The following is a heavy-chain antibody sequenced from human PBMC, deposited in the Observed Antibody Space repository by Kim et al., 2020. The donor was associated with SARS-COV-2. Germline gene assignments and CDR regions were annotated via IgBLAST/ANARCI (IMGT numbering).Heavy chain of an antibody. CDR2: ISSNGGST. CDR1: GFTFSSYA. D-gene: IGHD3-10*01. Sequence: GGSLRLSCAASGFTFSSYAMHWVRQAPGKGLEYVSAISSNGGSTYYANSVKGRFTISRDNSKNTLYLQMGSLRAEDMAVYYCARDSLPWFGELYHDAFDIWGQGTMVTVSS. V-gene: IGHV3-64*01. CDR3: ARDSLPWFGELYHDAFDI. J-gene: IGHJ3*02.